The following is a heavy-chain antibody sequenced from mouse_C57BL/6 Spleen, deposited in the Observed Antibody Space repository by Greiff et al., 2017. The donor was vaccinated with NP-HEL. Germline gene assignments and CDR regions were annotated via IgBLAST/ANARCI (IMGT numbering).Heavy chain of an antibody. J-gene: IGHJ2*01. CDR2: IYPSDSET. V-gene: IGHV1-61*01. CDR3: ARFSRYYFDY. CDR1: GYTFTSYW. Sequence: QVQLQQPGAELVRPGSSVKLSCKASGYTFTSYWMDWVKQRPGQGLEWIGNIYPSDSETHYNQKFKDKATLTVDKSSSTAYMQLSSLTSEDSAVYYCARFSRYYFDYWGQGTTLTVSS.